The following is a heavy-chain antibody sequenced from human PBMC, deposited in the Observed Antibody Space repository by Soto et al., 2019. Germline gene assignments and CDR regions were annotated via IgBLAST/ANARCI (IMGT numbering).Heavy chain of an antibody. D-gene: IGHD2-2*01. CDR2: ISGHDGNT. V-gene: IGHV1-18*01. J-gene: IGHJ4*02. Sequence: QVQLVQSGAEVRMPGDSVKVSCKASGYRLTSYGISWVRQAPGQGLEWMGWISGHDGNTKYTQKVQGRVTVTTDTSTSTAYMDLRSLRSDDTAVYYCAREYCSSASCYGPDFWGQGTLVTVSS. CDR3: AREYCSSASCYGPDF. CDR1: GYRLTSYG.